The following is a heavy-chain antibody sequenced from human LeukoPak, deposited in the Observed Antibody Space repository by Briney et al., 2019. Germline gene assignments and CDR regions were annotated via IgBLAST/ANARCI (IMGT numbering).Heavy chain of an antibody. CDR1: GFTFSSYA. Sequence: PAVSLRLSCAASGFTFSSYAMQWLPQAPGQGLVGGTVISYGGRNKYYADSVRGRFTISRDNTKNTLYLQMNRLRAEDTAVYYCAREGVYATGVYYYYGMDVWGQGTTVTVSS. D-gene: IGHD5/OR15-5a*01. CDR2: ISYGGRNK. V-gene: IGHV3-30*04. J-gene: IGHJ6*02. CDR3: AREGVYATGVYYYYGMDV.